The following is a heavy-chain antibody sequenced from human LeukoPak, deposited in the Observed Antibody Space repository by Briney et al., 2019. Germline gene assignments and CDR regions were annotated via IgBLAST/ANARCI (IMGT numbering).Heavy chain of an antibody. V-gene: IGHV3-48*03. D-gene: IGHD2-21*02. Sequence: GGSLRLSCAASGFTFSSYEMNWVRQAPGKGLEWVSYISSSGSTIYYADSVKGRFTVSRDNAKNSLYLQMNSLRAEDTAVYYCARDDAYCGGDCYPDYYYGMDVWGQGTTVTVSS. CDR3: ARDDAYCGGDCYPDYYYGMDV. CDR2: ISSSGSTI. CDR1: GFTFSSYE. J-gene: IGHJ6*02.